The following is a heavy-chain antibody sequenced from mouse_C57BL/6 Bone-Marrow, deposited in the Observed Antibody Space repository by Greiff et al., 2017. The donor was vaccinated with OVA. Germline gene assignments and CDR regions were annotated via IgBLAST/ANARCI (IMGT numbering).Heavy chain of an antibody. D-gene: IGHD2-4*01. Sequence: QVQLQQPGAELVMPGASVKLSCKASGYTFTSYWMHWVKQRPGQGLEWIGEIDPADSYTNYNQKFKGKSTLTVDKSSSTAYMQLSSLPSEDSAVYYCAREGDYDGYWYFDVWGTGTTVTVSS. V-gene: IGHV1-69*01. J-gene: IGHJ1*03. CDR3: AREGDYDGYWYFDV. CDR1: GYTFTSYW. CDR2: IDPADSYT.